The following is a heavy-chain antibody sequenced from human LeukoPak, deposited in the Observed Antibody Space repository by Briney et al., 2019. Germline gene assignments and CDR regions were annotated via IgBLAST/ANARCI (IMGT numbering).Heavy chain of an antibody. CDR2: IYPRDGST. D-gene: IGHD2-2*01. CDR1: GYTFTSNY. V-gene: IGHV1-46*01. CDR3: ARDFPVCSSTSCYRDYYYYGMDV. J-gene: IGHJ6*02. Sequence: ASVKVSCKASGYTFTSNYIHWVRQAPGQGLEWMGMIYPRDGSTSYAQKFQGRVTMTTDTSTSTAYMELRSLRSDDTAVYYCARDFPVCSSTSCYRDYYYYGMDVWGQGTTVTVSS.